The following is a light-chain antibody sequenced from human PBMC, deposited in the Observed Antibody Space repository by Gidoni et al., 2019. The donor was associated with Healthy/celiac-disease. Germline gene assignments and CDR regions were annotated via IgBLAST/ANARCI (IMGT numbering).Light chain of an antibody. Sequence: EIVLTQSPATLSLSPGDRATLPCRASQSVSSYLAWYQQKPGQAPRLLIYDASKRATGIPARFSGSGSGTDFTLTISSLEPEDFAVYYCQQRSNWPSTFXQXTRLEIK. CDR3: QQRSNWPST. V-gene: IGKV3-11*01. CDR2: DAS. J-gene: IGKJ5*01. CDR1: QSVSSY.